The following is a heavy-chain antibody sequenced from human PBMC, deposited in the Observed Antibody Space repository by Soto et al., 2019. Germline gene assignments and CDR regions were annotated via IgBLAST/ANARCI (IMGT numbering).Heavy chain of an antibody. D-gene: IGHD6-25*01. Sequence: QVQLQPSGPGLVKPSQTLSLTCAISGDSVFTNSVAAWNWIRQSPSRGLEWLGRTFYRSKWYNDYASSVKSRININPDTAKNHFSLQLNSVTPEDTAVYYCARDLGGYMDVWGQGTTVTVSS. V-gene: IGHV6-1*01. J-gene: IGHJ6*02. CDR1: GDSVFTNSVAA. CDR2: TFYRSKWYN. CDR3: ARDLGGYMDV.